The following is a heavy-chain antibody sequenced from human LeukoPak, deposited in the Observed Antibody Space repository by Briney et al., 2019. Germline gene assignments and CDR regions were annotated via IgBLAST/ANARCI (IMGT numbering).Heavy chain of an antibody. CDR1: GYSFTSYW. CDR3: ASPLGYCSGGSCYPNYYGMDV. V-gene: IGHV5-51*01. D-gene: IGHD2-15*01. CDR2: XXXGDSDT. J-gene: IGHJ6*02. Sequence: GESLKISCKGSGYSFTSYWIGWVRQMPGKGLEXXXXXXXGDSDTRYSPSFQGQVTISADKSISTAYLQWSSLKASDTAMYYCASPLGYCSGGSCYPNYYGMDVWGQGTTVTVSS.